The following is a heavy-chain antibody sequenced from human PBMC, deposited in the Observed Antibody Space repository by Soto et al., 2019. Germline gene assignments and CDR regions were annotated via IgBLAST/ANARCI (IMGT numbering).Heavy chain of an antibody. Sequence: SETLSLTCTVSGGSISSSSYYWGWIRQPPGKGLEWIGSIYYSGSTYYNPSLKSRVTISVDTSKNQFSLKLSSVTAADTAVYYCAGQYYDYGLQLYGMDVWGQGTTVTVSS. CDR3: AGQYYDYGLQLYGMDV. CDR1: GGSISSSSYY. V-gene: IGHV4-39*01. CDR2: IYYSGST. J-gene: IGHJ6*02. D-gene: IGHD3-16*01.